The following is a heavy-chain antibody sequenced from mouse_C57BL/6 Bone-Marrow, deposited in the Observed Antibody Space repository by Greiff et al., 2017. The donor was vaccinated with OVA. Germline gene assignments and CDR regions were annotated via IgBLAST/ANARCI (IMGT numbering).Heavy chain of an antibody. Sequence: EVQLQQSGGDLVKPGGSLKLSCAASGFTFSSYGMPWVRQTPDKRLEWVATISSGGSYTYYPDSVKGRFTISRDNAKNTLYLQMSSLKSEDTAMYYCARQLDYWGQGTSVTVSS. CDR3: ARQLDY. CDR1: GFTFSSYG. CDR2: ISSGGSYT. V-gene: IGHV5-6*01. J-gene: IGHJ4*01.